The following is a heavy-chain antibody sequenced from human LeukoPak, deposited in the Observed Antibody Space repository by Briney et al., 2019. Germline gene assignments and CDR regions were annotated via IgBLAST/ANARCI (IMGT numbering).Heavy chain of an antibody. V-gene: IGHV1-18*01. J-gene: IGHJ5*02. CDR1: GYTFSSSG. D-gene: IGHD5/OR15-5a*01. Sequence: ASVKVSCKTSGYTFSSSGVSWVRQAPGQGLEWIGFINTYNGDTNYLQKLQGRLTLTTDPSTTTAYMELRSLRSDDTAVYYCVGDVSHDWFDPWGQGTLVTVSS. CDR2: INTYNGDT. CDR3: VGDVSHDWFDP.